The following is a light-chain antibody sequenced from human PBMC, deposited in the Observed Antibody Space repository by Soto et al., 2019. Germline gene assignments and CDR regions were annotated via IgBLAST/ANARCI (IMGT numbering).Light chain of an antibody. J-gene: IGKJ3*01. Sequence: DIQLTQSPSFLSASVGDRVTITCRASQGISSYLAWYQQKPGKAPKLLIYAASTLQSGVPSRFSGSGSGTEFTRTISSLQPEDFATYYCQQLHTFGPGTKVDIK. V-gene: IGKV1-9*01. CDR2: AAS. CDR1: QGISSY. CDR3: QQLHT.